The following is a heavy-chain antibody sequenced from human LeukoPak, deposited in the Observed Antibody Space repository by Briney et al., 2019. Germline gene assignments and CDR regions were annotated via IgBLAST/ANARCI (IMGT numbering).Heavy chain of an antibody. J-gene: IGHJ2*01. D-gene: IGHD3-16*01. Sequence: SETLSLTCTVSGGSTSSDYWSWIRQSPGKGLEWVGCVYNSGDTGKNPSLKSRVTILLDTSKNQCSLKLTSVSAADTAVYYCARLKLGAYFDLWGRGTLVTVSS. CDR1: GGSTSSDY. CDR3: ARLKLGAYFDL. V-gene: IGHV4-59*08. CDR2: VYNSGDT.